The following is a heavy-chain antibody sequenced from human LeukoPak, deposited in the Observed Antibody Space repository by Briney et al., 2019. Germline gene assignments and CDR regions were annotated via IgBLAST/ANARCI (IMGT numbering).Heavy chain of an antibody. CDR2: ISYDGSNK. D-gene: IGHD2-15*01. Sequence: GGSLRLSCAASGFTFSSYAMHWVRQAPGKGLEWVAVISYDGSNKYRADSVKGRFTISRDNSKNTLYLQMNSLRAEDTAVYYCAREAGYCSGGSCWDAFDIWGQGTMVTVSS. CDR1: GFTFSSYA. J-gene: IGHJ3*02. CDR3: AREAGYCSGGSCWDAFDI. V-gene: IGHV3-30*04.